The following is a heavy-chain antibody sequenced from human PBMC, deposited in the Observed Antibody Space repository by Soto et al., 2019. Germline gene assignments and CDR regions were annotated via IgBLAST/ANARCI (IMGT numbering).Heavy chain of an antibody. CDR3: AKGYCSSTSCFYYYYMDV. J-gene: IGHJ6*03. D-gene: IGHD2-2*01. CDR1: GFTFDDYA. CDR2: ISWNSGSI. Sequence: EVQLVESGGGLEQPGRSLRLSCAASGFTFDDYAMHWVRQTPGKGLEWVSGISWNSGSIGYADSVKGRFTISRDNAKNSLYLQMNSLRPEYTALYYCAKGYCSSTSCFYYYYMDVWGKGTTVTVSS. V-gene: IGHV3-9*01.